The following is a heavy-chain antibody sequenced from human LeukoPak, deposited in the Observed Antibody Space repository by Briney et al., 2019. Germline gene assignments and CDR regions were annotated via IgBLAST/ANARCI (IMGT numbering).Heavy chain of an antibody. CDR3: ARVSLTTANFDS. D-gene: IGHD4-17*01. V-gene: IGHV3-23*01. CDR1: GFTFSSYA. CDR2: ISNDGINT. J-gene: IGHJ4*02. Sequence: GGSLRLSCAASGFTFSSYAMSWVRQVPGKGLEWVSAISNDGINTYSADSVKGRFTFSRDNSKDTLYLQMNSLRVEDTALYYCARVSLTTANFDSWGQGTLVTVSS.